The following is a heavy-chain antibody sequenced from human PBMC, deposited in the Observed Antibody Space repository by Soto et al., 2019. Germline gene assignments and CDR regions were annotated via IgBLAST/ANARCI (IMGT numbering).Heavy chain of an antibody. V-gene: IGHV5-51*01. Sequence: GESLKISCKGSGYSFTSYWIGWVRQMPGKGLEWMGIIYPGDSDTRYSPSFQGQVTISADKSISTAYLQWSSLKASDTAMYYSARTSPAGKYYYRMDVWGQGPTVIVTS. CDR3: ARTSPAGKYYYRMDV. J-gene: IGHJ6*01. D-gene: IGHD6-13*01. CDR1: GYSFTSYW. CDR2: IYPGDSDT.